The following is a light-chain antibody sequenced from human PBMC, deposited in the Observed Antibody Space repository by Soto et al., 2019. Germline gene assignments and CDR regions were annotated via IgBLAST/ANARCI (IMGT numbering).Light chain of an antibody. CDR1: QSVSSD. Sequence: EIMMTQSPATLSVSPGERATLSCRASQSVSSDLAWYQQKPGQAPRLLIHGASTRATGVPARVSGSGSGTEFTLTISSLQSEDFAIYYCQQYDIWPPYTFGQGTKVDIK. CDR2: GAS. J-gene: IGKJ2*01. V-gene: IGKV3D-15*01. CDR3: QQYDIWPPYT.